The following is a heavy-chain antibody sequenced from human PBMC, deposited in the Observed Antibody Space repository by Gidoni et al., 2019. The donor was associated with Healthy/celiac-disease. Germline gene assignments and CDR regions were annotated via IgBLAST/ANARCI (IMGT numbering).Heavy chain of an antibody. D-gene: IGHD5-18*01. J-gene: IGHJ4*02. CDR1: GCTFSSYS. CDR3: ARFVDTAMAYGF. Sequence: EVQLVESGGGLVQPGGSLRLSWAASGCTFSSYSLNWVRKAPGKGLEWVSYISSSSSTIYYADSVKGRFTISRDNAKNSLYLQMNSLRDEDTAVYYCARFVDTAMAYGFWGQGTLVTVSS. CDR2: ISSSSSTI. V-gene: IGHV3-48*02.